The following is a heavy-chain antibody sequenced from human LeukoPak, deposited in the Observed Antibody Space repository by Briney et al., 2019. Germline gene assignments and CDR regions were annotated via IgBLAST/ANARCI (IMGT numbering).Heavy chain of an antibody. Sequence: GESLKISCRGSGYSFTSYWIGWVRQMPGKGLEWMGIIYPGDSDNRYSPSFQGQVTISADKSISTAYLQGSSLKASDTAMYYCARPGITGTTGLDYWGQGTLVTVSS. D-gene: IGHD1-20*01. V-gene: IGHV5-51*01. CDR3: ARPGITGTTGLDY. CDR1: GYSFTSYW. CDR2: IYPGDSDN. J-gene: IGHJ4*02.